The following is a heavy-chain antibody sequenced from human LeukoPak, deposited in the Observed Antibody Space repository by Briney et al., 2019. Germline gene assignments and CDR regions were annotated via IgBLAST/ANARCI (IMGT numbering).Heavy chain of an antibody. J-gene: IGHJ5*02. V-gene: IGHV5-51*01. D-gene: IGHD3-10*01. CDR2: IYPGDSDT. CDR1: GYSFTSYW. Sequence: GESLKTSCKGSGYSFTSYWIGWVRQMPGKGLEWMGIIYPGDSDTRYSPSFQGQVTISADKSISTAYLQWSSLKASDTAMYYCASITMVRGVMTWFDPWGQGTLVTVSS. CDR3: ASITMVRGVMTWFDP.